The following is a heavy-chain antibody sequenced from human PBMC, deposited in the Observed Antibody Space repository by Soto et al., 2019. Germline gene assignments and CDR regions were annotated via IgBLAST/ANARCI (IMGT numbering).Heavy chain of an antibody. D-gene: IGHD3-10*01. Sequence: PGGSLRLSCAASDFDFSSYGIHWVRQAPGKGLEWVAASSYDGRETFYADSAKGRFTVSKEMSKNTAFLQMNALRHEDTAVYFCAGDSGWPILNFDNWGQGTPVTVSS. CDR1: DFDFSSYG. CDR2: SSYDGRET. CDR3: AGDSGWPILNFDN. V-gene: IGHV3-30*03. J-gene: IGHJ4*02.